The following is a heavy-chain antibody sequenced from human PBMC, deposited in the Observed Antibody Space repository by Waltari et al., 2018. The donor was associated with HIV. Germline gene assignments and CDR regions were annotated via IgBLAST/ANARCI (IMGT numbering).Heavy chain of an antibody. CDR1: GFIFRLFD. Sequence: QVQLVESGGGVVQPGRSLRLSWAASGFIFRLFDIHWVRQAPGKGLEWVAVIGYDGSKKDYADSVKGRFTISRDNSKNTLYLQMNSLRAEDTAVYYCARDSHYYDSTPFDYWGQGTLVTVSS. D-gene: IGHD3-22*01. CDR2: IGYDGSKK. V-gene: IGHV3-33*01. CDR3: ARDSHYYDSTPFDY. J-gene: IGHJ4*02.